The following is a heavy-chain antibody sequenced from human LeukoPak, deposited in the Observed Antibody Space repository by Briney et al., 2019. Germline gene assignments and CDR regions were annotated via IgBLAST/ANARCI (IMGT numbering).Heavy chain of an antibody. J-gene: IGHJ4*02. CDR3: ARGPYPYYFDY. D-gene: IGHD2-21*01. CDR2: IYYTGNT. Sequence: SETLSLTCTVSGGSISNYYWSWIRQSPGKGLEWIGYIYYTGNTNYNPSLESRVIISVDTSKNQFSLKLSSVTAADTAVYYCARGPYPYYFDYWGQGTLVTVSS. CDR1: GGSISNYY. V-gene: IGHV4-59*08.